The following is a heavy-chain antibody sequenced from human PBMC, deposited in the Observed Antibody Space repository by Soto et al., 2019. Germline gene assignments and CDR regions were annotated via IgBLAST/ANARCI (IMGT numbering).Heavy chain of an antibody. CDR3: ARLPDSYSGDDETYFDY. Sequence: SETLSLNCAVSGYSITSGYYWGWIRQPPGKGLEWIGSIYHSGSTYYNPSLTSRVTISVDTPQKLFSLKLSSVTAADTAVYYCARLPDSYSGDDETYFDYWGQGTMVTVSS. V-gene: IGHV4-38-2*01. CDR1: GYSITSGYY. D-gene: IGHD5-12*01. CDR2: IYHSGST. J-gene: IGHJ4*02.